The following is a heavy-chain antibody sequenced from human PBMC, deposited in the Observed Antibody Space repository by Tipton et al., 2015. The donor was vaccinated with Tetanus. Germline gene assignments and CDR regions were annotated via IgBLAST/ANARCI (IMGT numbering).Heavy chain of an antibody. D-gene: IGHD6-19*01. CDR3: ARGPSYSGAWYHY. V-gene: IGHV4-59*01. Sequence: TLSLTCTISGDSMSPYYWGWLRQPPGKGLEWIGYIYYKGSTNYNPSLRSRVTISIDTSSNQFSLKLTSVTPADTAIYYCARGPSYSGAWYHYWGQGARVPVSP. J-gene: IGHJ4*02. CDR2: IYYKGST. CDR1: GDSMSPYY.